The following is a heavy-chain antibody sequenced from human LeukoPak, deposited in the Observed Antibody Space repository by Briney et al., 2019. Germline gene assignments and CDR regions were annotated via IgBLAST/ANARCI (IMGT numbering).Heavy chain of an antibody. Sequence: PGGSLRLSCAASGFTFSSHWMNWVRQAPGKGLEWVANIKEDGSEKDYVDSVKGRFTISRDNAKNSLYLQMDSLRAEDTAVYYCVRDRIGGEEYWGQGTLVTVSS. D-gene: IGHD3-16*01. CDR3: VRDRIGGEEY. V-gene: IGHV3-7*01. CDR1: GFTFSSHW. CDR2: IKEDGSEK. J-gene: IGHJ4*02.